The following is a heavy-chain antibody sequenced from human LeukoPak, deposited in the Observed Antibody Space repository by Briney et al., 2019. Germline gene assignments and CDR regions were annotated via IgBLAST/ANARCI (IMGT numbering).Heavy chain of an antibody. V-gene: IGHV3-23*01. Sequence: GGSLRLSCAASGFTFSSYAMSWVRQAPGKGLEWVSAISGSGGSTYYADSVKGRFTISRDNSKNTLYLQMNSLRAEDTAVYYCARGPSEAYYGDYWGQGTLVTVSS. CDR3: ARGPSEAYYGDY. CDR1: GFTFSSYA. D-gene: IGHD3-22*01. J-gene: IGHJ4*02. CDR2: ISGSGGST.